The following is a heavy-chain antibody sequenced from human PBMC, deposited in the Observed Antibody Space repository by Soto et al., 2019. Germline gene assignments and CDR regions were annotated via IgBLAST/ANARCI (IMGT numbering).Heavy chain of an antibody. CDR3: ARDFYCSGGSCYSGAPT. D-gene: IGHD2-15*01. CDR1: GGSISSGGYY. V-gene: IGHV4-31*03. J-gene: IGHJ5*02. Sequence: PWETLSLACTVSGGSISSGGYYWSWIRQHPGKGLEWIGYIYYSGSTYYNPSLKSRVTISVDTSKNQFSLKLSSVTAADTAVYYCARDFYCSGGSCYSGAPTWGQGTLVTVSS. CDR2: IYYSGST.